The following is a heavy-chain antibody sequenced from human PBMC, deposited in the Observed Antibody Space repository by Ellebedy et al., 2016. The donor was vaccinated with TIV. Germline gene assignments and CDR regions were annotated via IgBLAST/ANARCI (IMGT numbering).Heavy chain of an antibody. CDR1: GFTFVSHA. CDR3: AKGKSGTFIHHAFDY. V-gene: IGHV3-23*01. CDR2: INGRGGTT. Sequence: GESLKISCAASGFTFVSHAMTWVRQAPGTGLEWVSAINGRGGTTYYADSVKGRFTVSRDNPKSTLYLHMNSLRVEDTATYYCAKGKSGTFIHHAFDYWGQGTLVTVSS. J-gene: IGHJ4*02. D-gene: IGHD3-16*01.